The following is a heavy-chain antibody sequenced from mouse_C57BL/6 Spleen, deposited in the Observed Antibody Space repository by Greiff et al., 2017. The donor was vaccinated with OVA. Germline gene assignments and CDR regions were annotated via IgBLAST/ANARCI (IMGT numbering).Heavy chain of an antibody. D-gene: IGHD1-1*01. CDR2: ISDGGSYT. CDR1: GFTFSSYA. J-gene: IGHJ4*01. Sequence: EVKVVESGGGLVKPGGSLKLSCAASGFTFSSYAMSWVRQTPEKRLEWVATISDGGSYTYYPDNVKGRITISRDNAKNNLYLQMSHLTSEDTAMYSFTSDPYYYDSSMDYYAIDHWGQGTSVTVSS. V-gene: IGHV5-4*03. CDR3: TSDPYYYDSSMDYYAIDH.